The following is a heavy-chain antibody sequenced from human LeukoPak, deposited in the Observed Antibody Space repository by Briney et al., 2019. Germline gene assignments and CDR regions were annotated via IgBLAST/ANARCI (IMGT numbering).Heavy chain of an antibody. Sequence: GGSLRLSCAASGFTFSSYGMHWVRQAPGKGLEWVAVISYDGSNKYYADSVKGRFTISRDNYKNTLYLQMNSLRAEDTAVYYCAKDFGWSFDYWGQGTLVTVSS. J-gene: IGHJ4*02. CDR2: ISYDGSNK. CDR3: AKDFGWSFDY. D-gene: IGHD2-8*01. CDR1: GFTFSSYG. V-gene: IGHV3-30*18.